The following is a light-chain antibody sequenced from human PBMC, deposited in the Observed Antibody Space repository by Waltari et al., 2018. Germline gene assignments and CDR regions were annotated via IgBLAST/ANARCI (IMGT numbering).Light chain of an antibody. CDR2: DVT. Sequence: QSALTQPASVSGSPGQSITIPCPGTSSDVGGYNFVSWYQQHPGKVPKLIIYDVTNRPSGVSNRFSGSKSGNTASLTISGLQAEDEADYYCSSYTTSSTYVFGTGTKVTVL. CDR3: SSYTTSSTYV. CDR1: SSDVGGYNF. J-gene: IGLJ1*01. V-gene: IGLV2-14*03.